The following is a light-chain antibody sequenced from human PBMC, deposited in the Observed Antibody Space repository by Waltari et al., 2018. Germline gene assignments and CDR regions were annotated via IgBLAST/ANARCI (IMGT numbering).Light chain of an antibody. V-gene: IGKV3-11*01. J-gene: IGKJ3*01. CDR2: DAS. CDR3: QQRYNWPAT. CDR1: QGISSY. Sequence: VLTQSPATLSLSPGERATLSCGASQGISSYLAWYQHKPGQPPSLLIYDASNRATGIPARFSGSGSGTDFTLTISSLEPEDFAVYYCQQRYNWPATFGPGTKVAIK.